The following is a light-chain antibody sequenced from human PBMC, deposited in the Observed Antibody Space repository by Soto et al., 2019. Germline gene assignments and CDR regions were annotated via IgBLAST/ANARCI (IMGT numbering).Light chain of an antibody. V-gene: IGLV2-14*01. CDR3: GSITRSSTSV. J-gene: IGLJ1*01. Sequence: QSVLSQPASVSGSPGQSITISCTGTSSDVGGFEYVSWYQHQPGKAPKLIIYDVTKRPSGVSNRFSGSKSGNTASLTIYGIQAEDEGDYYCGSITRSSTSVSGTGTKVSVL. CDR1: SSDVGGFEY. CDR2: DVT.